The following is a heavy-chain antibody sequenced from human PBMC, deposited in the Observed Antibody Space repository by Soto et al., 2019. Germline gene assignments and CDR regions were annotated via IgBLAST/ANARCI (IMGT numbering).Heavy chain of an antibody. D-gene: IGHD3-10*01. CDR1: GGSFSGYY. Sequence: SETLSLTCAVYGGSFSGYYWSWIRQPPGKGLEWIGEINHSGSTNYNPSLKSRVTISVDTSKNQFSLKLSSVTAADTAVYYCARHYVLLWFGESFWFDPWGQGTLVTVSS. V-gene: IGHV4-34*01. J-gene: IGHJ5*02. CDR3: ARHYVLLWFGESFWFDP. CDR2: INHSGST.